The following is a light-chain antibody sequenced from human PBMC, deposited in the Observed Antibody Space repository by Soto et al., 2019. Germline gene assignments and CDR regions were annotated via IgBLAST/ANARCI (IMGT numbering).Light chain of an antibody. J-gene: IGKJ5*01. CDR1: ESIARH. Sequence: DIQMTQSPSSLSASVGDRVTITCRASESIARHLNWSQQKPGKAPKLLIYAASSLQNGVPSRFRGGGSGTDFTLTISNLQPEDFATYYCQQSYSALSITFGQGTRLESK. CDR3: QQSYSALSIT. V-gene: IGKV1-39*01. CDR2: AAS.